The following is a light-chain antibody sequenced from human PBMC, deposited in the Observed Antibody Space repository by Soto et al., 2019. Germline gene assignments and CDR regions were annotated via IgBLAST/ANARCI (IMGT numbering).Light chain of an antibody. J-gene: IGKJ1*01. CDR1: QSVSSN. V-gene: IGKV3-15*01. Sequence: EIVMTQSPATLSVSPGERATLSCRASQSVSSNLAWYQQKPGQAPRLLIYGASTRATGIPARFSGSGSGTEFTLTISSLQSEDFAAYCCQQYNNWPPVTFGQGTKVDIK. CDR2: GAS. CDR3: QQYNNWPPVT.